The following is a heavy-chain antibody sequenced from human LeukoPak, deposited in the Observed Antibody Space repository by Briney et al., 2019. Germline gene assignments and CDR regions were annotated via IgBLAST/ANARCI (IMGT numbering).Heavy chain of an antibody. CDR1: GGTFSSYA. J-gene: IGHJ5*02. V-gene: IGHV1-69*13. D-gene: IGHD2-15*01. CDR3: ARDFVDGYCSGGSCHNWFDP. CDR2: IIPIFGTA. Sequence: SVKVSCKASGGTFSSYAISWVRQAPGQGLESMGGIIPIFGTANYAQKFQGRVTITADESTSTAYMELSSLRSEDTAVYYCARDFVDGYCSGGSCHNWFDPWGQGTLVTVSS.